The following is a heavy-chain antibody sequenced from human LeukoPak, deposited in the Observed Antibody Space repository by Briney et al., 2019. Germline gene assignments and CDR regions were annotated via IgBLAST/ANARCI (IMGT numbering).Heavy chain of an antibody. D-gene: IGHD2-2*01. V-gene: IGHV4-34*01. CDR1: GGSFSGYY. Sequence: SETLSLTCAVYGGSFSGYYWSWIRQPPGKGLEWIGEINHSGSTNYNPSLKSRVTISVDTSKIQFSLKLSSVTAADTAVYYCATIRSVILPASILAWFDPWGQGTLVTVSS. J-gene: IGHJ5*02. CDR3: ATIRSVILPASILAWFDP. CDR2: INHSGST.